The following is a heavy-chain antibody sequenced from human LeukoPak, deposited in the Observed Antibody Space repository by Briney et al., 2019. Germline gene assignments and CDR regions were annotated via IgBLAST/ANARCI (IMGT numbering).Heavy chain of an antibody. V-gene: IGHV4-61*02. CDR2: IYASGST. D-gene: IGHD3-10*01. CDR3: ARANYYGSGSYLYYYYYMDV. Sequence: PSQTLPLTCTVSGDSISSGSYYWSWIRQPAGKGLEWIGRIYASGSTNYNPSLKSRVTISVDTSKNQFSLKLSSVTAADTAVYYCARANYYGSGSYLYYYYYMDVWGKGTTVTVSS. J-gene: IGHJ6*03. CDR1: GDSISSGSYY.